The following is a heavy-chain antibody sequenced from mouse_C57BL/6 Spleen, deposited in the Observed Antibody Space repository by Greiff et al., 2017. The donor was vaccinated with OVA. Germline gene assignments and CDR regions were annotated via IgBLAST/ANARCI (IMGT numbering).Heavy chain of an antibody. D-gene: IGHD6-1*01. J-gene: IGHJ2*01. V-gene: IGHV3-6*01. CDR3: AREARGRYFDY. CDR1: GYSITSGYY. Sequence: DVKLVESGPGLVQPSQSLSLTCSVTGYSITSGYYWNWIRQFPGNKLEWMGYISYDGSNNYNPSLKNRISITCDTSKNQFFLKLNSVTTEDTATYYCAREARGRYFDYWGQGTTLTVSS. CDR2: ISYDGSN.